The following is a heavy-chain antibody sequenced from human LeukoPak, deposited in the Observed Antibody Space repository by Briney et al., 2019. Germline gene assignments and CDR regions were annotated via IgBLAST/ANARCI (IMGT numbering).Heavy chain of an antibody. V-gene: IGHV3-23*01. J-gene: IGHJ4*02. CDR2: ISGSGGST. Sequence: GGSLRLSCAASGFTSEDYGMSWVRQAPGKGLEWVSAISGSGGSTYYADSVKGRFTISRDNSKNTLYLQMNSLRAEDTAVYYCAKDNLAIPSLVDYWGQGTLVTVSS. CDR1: GFTSEDYG. CDR3: AKDNLAIPSLVDY. D-gene: IGHD5-18*01.